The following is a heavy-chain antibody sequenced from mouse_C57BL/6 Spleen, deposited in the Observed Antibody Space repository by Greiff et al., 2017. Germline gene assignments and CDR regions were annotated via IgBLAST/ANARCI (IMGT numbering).Heavy chain of an antibody. V-gene: IGHV1-69*01. J-gene: IGHJ2*01. Sequence: QVQLQQPGAELVMPGASVKLSCKASGYTFTSSWMHWVKQRPGQGLEWIGEIDPSDSYTNSNQKFTDESTLTLDKSSSTAYMQLSSLTSEDSAVYYCARRDSSGFDYWGQGTTLTVSS. CDR2: IDPSDSYT. CDR3: ARRDSSGFDY. CDR1: GYTFTSSW. D-gene: IGHD3-2*02.